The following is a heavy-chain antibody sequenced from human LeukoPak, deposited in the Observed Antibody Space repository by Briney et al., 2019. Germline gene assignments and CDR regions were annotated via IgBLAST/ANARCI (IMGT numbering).Heavy chain of an antibody. Sequence: SETLSLTCTVSAGSISLYNTYYWSWIRQPPGKGLEWIGYIYYSGSTNYNPSLKSRVTISVDTSKNQFSLKLSSVTAADTAVYYCARNERNSSGWYIRLGFDYWGQGTLVTVSS. CDR2: IYYSGST. V-gene: IGHV4-59*13. CDR3: ARNERNSSGWYIRLGFDY. CDR1: AGSISLYNTYY. D-gene: IGHD6-19*01. J-gene: IGHJ4*02.